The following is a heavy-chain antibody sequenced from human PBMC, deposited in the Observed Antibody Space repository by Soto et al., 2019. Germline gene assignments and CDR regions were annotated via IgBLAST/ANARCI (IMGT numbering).Heavy chain of an antibody. V-gene: IGHV1-2*02. D-gene: IGHD6-13*01. J-gene: IGHJ2*01. CDR1: GYTFTGYY. Sequence: QVQLVQSGAEVKKPGASVKVSCKASGYTFTGYYMHWVRQAPGQGLEWMGWINPNSGGTNYAQKFQGRVTISADESTSTAYMELISLRSEDTAVYYCARERAAAGGTGRYFDLWGRGTLVTVSS. CDR3: ARERAAAGGTGRYFDL. CDR2: INPNSGGT.